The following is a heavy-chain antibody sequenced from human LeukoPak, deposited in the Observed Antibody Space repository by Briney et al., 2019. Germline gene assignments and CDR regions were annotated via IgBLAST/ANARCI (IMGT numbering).Heavy chain of an antibody. D-gene: IGHD3-16*01. CDR1: GFDFSSYW. CDR2: IKYDEIEK. CDR3: AKDLVGMDV. V-gene: IGHV3-7*03. J-gene: IGHJ6*02. Sequence: GGSLRLSCAASGFDFSSYWMSWVRQAPGKGLEWVANIKYDEIEKYHVDSVKGRFTISRDNAKNSLYLQMNSLRAEDTAVYYCAKDLVGMDVWGQGTTVTVSS.